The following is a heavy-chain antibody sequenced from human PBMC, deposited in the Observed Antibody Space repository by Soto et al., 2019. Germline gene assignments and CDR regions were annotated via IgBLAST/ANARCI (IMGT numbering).Heavy chain of an antibody. CDR1: GGTFRSYA. V-gene: IGHV1-69*14. CDR2: IIPILGTT. CDR3: ARYFDTFGRVIAGPRGGYFAY. J-gene: IGHJ4*02. Sequence: QVQLVQSGAEVKKPGSSVKVSCKASGGTFRSYAVSWVRQAPGQGLEWMGGIIPILGTTNYAQNFQGRVTISADKSTSTAYMERSSLRSEDTAVYYCARYFDTFGRVIAGPRGGYFAYWGQGTLVTVSS. D-gene: IGHD3-16*02.